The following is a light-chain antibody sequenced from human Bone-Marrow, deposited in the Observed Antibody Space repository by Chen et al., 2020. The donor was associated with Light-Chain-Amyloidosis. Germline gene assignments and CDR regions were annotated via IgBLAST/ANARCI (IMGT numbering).Light chain of an antibody. Sequence: DIQMTQSPSSLSASVGDRVTITCQASQDISNSLNWYQQKRGKAPKLLIYDASHLEAGVSSRFSGSGSGTDFTFTISGLQPEDCATYYCQQYDDLPRWTFGQGTKLEIK. J-gene: IGKJ2*02. V-gene: IGKV1-33*01. CDR3: QQYDDLPRWT. CDR2: DAS. CDR1: QDISNS.